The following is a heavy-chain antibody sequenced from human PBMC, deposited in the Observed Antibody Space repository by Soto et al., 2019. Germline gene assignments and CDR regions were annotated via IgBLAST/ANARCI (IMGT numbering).Heavy chain of an antibody. J-gene: IGHJ4*02. D-gene: IGHD4-17*01. CDR2: INHSGST. CDR3: ARDATTASSFDY. CDR1: GGSFSGYY. V-gene: IGHV4-34*01. Sequence: SETLSLTCAVYGGSFSGYYWSWIRQPPGKGLEWIGDINHSGSTNYNPSLKSRVTISVDTSKNQFSLKLSSVTAADTAVYYCARDATTASSFDYWGQGTLVTVPS.